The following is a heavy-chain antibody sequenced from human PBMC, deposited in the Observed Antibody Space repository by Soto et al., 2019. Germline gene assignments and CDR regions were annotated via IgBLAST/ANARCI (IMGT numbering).Heavy chain of an antibody. CDR3: ARFRYPSAAPTDYYYYYMDV. J-gene: IGHJ6*03. Sequence: QVQLVQSGAEVKKPGSSVKVSCKASGGTFSSYTISWVRQAPGQGLEWMGRIIPILGIANYAQKFQGRVTITADKSTSTAYMELSSLRSEDTAVYYCARFRYPSAAPTDYYYYYMDVWGKGTTVTVSS. CDR1: GGTFSSYT. V-gene: IGHV1-69*02. D-gene: IGHD2-2*01. CDR2: IIPILGIA.